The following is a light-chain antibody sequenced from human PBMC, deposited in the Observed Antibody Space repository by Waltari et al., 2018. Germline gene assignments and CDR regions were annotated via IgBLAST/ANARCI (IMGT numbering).Light chain of an antibody. CDR1: SSNIGSNP. J-gene: IGLJ2*01. CDR3: AAWDDSLVV. Sequence: QSVLTQPPSASGAPGQRVTSSCSGSSSNIGSNPVNWYQPLPGTAPKLLIYSNTQRPSGVPDRFSASKSGTSASLAISGLQSEDEADYYCAAWDDSLVVFGGGTRLTVL. CDR2: SNT. V-gene: IGLV1-44*01.